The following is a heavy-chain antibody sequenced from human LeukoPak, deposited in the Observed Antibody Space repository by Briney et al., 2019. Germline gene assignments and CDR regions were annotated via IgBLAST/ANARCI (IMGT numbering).Heavy chain of an antibody. V-gene: IGHV1-58*02. CDR3: AADSAGADWNYRLDYYYYYMDV. D-gene: IGHD1-7*01. J-gene: IGHJ6*03. CDR2: IVVGSGNT. Sequence: SVRVSCKASGFTFTSSAMQWVRQARGQRLEWIGWIVVGSGNTNYAQKFQERVTITRDMSTSTAYMELSSLGSEDTAVYYCAADSAGADWNYRLDYYYYYMDVWDKGTTVTVSS. CDR1: GFTFTSSA.